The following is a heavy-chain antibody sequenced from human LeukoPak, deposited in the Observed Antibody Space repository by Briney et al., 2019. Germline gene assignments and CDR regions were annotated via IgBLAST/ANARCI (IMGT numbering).Heavy chain of an antibody. CDR2: IYYSGST. Sequence: PSETLSLTCTVSGGSISSYYWSWIRQPPGKGLEWIGYIYYSGSTNYNPSLKSRVTISVDTSKNQFSLKLSSVTAADTAVYYCARTPNWGLRSYFDYWGQGTLVTVSS. V-gene: IGHV4-59*01. CDR3: ARTPNWGLRSYFDY. J-gene: IGHJ4*02. CDR1: GGSISSYY. D-gene: IGHD7-27*01.